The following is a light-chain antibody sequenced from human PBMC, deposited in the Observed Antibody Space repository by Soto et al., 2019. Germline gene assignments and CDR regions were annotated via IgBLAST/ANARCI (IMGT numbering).Light chain of an antibody. CDR2: AAS. CDR1: QGISSY. J-gene: IGKJ1*01. CDR3: QQRNGYPRT. V-gene: IGKV1-9*01. Sequence: QLTQSPSSLSASVGDRVTITCRASQGISSYLAWYQQKPGRAPKHRLYAASTLQSGFPSRFSGSGSGTDCTLTIISLQPEDFATYYCQQRNGYPRTFGQGTKVESK.